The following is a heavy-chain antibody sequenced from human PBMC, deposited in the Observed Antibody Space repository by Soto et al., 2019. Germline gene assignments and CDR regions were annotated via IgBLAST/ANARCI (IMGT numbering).Heavy chain of an antibody. D-gene: IGHD3-3*01. J-gene: IGHJ4*02. Sequence: EGSLRLSCAASGFTFRNYAVGWVRQAPGKGLEWVSAINSAGGNTYYADSVKGRFTISRDNSKSVVYLRMAGLGAEDTAMYYCAKVGFVCSSLSCYYTDFDHWGQGTQVTVSS. CDR3: AKVGFVCSSLSCYYTDFDH. V-gene: IGHV3-23*01. CDR1: GFTFRNYA. CDR2: INSAGGNT.